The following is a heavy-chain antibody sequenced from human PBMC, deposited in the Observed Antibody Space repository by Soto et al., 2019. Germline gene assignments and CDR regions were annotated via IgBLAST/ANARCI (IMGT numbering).Heavy chain of an antibody. CDR3: GKHPGEQWAAVQL. CDR2: VSGSGDST. J-gene: IGHJ4*02. CDR1: GFTFSTYA. D-gene: IGHD6-19*01. V-gene: IGHV3-23*01. Sequence: HPWGSLRLSCAASGFTFSTYAIRWLRQAPGKGLEWVSVVSGSGDSTNYAGPVRGRFTISRDNSKNAVYLQMDKVTVQDTAFYFCGKHPGEQWAAVQLWGQGTLVTVSS.